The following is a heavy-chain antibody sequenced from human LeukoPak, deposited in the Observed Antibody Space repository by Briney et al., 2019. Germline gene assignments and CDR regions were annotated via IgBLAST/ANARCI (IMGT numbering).Heavy chain of an antibody. V-gene: IGHV3-23*01. Sequence: GGSLRLSCAASGFTFGGYAMSWVRQAPGKGLEWVSGISVSGGGTYYADPVKGRFTISRDNSENTLYLQMNSLRAEDTAVYYCAKYYYGSGSYYGRLEPTYYFDYWGQGTLVTVSS. J-gene: IGHJ4*02. CDR3: AKYYYGSGSYYGRLEPTYYFDY. CDR1: GFTFGGYA. CDR2: ISVSGGGT. D-gene: IGHD3-10*01.